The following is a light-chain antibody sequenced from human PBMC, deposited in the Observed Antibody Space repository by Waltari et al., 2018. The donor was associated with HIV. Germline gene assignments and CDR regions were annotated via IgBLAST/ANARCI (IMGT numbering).Light chain of an antibody. J-gene: IGKJ2*01. CDR3: RQDYSWPYT. CDR1: QGIGND. V-gene: IGKV1-6*01. Sequence: AIQMTQSPTSLSASVGDRVTITCRASQGIGNDLSWYQQKPGMAPRVLISGASISQTGVPARFSGSGSGAHFTLTISSLQAEDLATYYCRQDYSWPYTFGQGTKVEIK. CDR2: GAS.